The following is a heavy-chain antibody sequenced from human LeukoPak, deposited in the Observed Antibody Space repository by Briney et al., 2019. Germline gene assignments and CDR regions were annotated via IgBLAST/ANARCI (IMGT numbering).Heavy chain of an antibody. CDR2: ISAYNGNT. CDR3: ARDGLRFLEWLPPVDY. Sequence: GASVKVSCKASGYTFTSYGICWVRQAPGQGLEWMGWISAYNGNTNYAQRLQGRVTMTTDTSTSTAYMELRSLRSDDTAVYYCARDGLRFLEWLPPVDYWGQGTLVTVSS. V-gene: IGHV1-18*01. J-gene: IGHJ4*02. CDR1: GYTFTSYG. D-gene: IGHD3-3*01.